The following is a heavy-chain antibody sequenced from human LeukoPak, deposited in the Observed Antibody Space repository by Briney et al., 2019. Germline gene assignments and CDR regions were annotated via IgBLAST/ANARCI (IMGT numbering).Heavy chain of an antibody. CDR1: GFTFDDYT. D-gene: IGHD4-17*01. Sequence: GGSLRLSCAASGFTFDDYTMHWVRQAPGKGLEWVSLISWNGGRTYYADPVKGRFTISRDNSKNSLYLQMNSVRTEDTALYYCAKDAMVTTDYYFDYWGQGTLVTVSS. J-gene: IGHJ4*02. CDR3: AKDAMVTTDYYFDY. V-gene: IGHV3-43*01. CDR2: ISWNGGRT.